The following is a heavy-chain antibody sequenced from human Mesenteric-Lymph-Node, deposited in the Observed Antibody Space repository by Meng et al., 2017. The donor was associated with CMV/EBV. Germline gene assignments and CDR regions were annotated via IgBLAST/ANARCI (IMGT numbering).Heavy chain of an antibody. CDR1: GGSLSNSNYY. CDR2: YHTGWTT. D-gene: IGHD3-22*01. J-gene: IGHJ4*02. V-gene: IGHV4-39*01. Sequence: QLQLQESGPGLVKPSGTLSLSCIVSGGSLSNSNYYRALSQPPPREGLGLGGSYHTGWTTYYNPSLKGRLTISVDTSANLFSLRLTTVTAADTATYYCARRGNYDSDYSEYWGQGTLVTVSS. CDR3: ARRGNYDSDYSEY.